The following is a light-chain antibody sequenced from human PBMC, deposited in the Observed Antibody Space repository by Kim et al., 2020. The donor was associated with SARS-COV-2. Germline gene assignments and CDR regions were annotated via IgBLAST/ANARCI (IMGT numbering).Light chain of an antibody. CDR2: DAS. J-gene: IGKJ5*01. Sequence: EIQMTQSPPSLPASIGDTVNITCQASQDISNYLNWYQQKPGIAPKALIFDASNLETGVPSRFSGSGSGTNFTLRITSLQPEDIATYYFQQYHKLPITFGQGTRLEIK. V-gene: IGKV1-33*01. CDR3: QQYHKLPIT. CDR1: QDISNY.